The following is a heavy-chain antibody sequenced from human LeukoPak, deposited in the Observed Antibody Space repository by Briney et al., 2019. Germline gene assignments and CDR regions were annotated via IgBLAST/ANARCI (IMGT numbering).Heavy chain of an antibody. D-gene: IGHD6-13*01. Sequence: GESLKISCKGSGYSFTNYWIGWVRQMPGKGLEWMGIISPGDSDTTYSPSFQGQVTISADKSITTAYLQWSSLKASDTAMYYCARQDRSYSSSWYDYYYGTDVWGQGTTVTVSS. CDR3: ARQDRSYSSSWYDYYYGTDV. V-gene: IGHV5-51*01. CDR1: GYSFTNYW. CDR2: ISPGDSDT. J-gene: IGHJ6*02.